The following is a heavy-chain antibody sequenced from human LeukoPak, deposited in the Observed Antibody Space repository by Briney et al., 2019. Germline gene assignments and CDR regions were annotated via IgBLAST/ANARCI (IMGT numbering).Heavy chain of an antibody. V-gene: IGHV4-38-2*02. J-gene: IGHJ4*02. D-gene: IGHD3-22*01. CDR3: ASLDSSGA. CDR2: IYHSGST. CDR1: GGSISSYY. Sequence: PSETLSLTCTVSGGSISSYYWGWIRQPPGKGLEWIGSIYHSGSTYYNPSLKSRVTISVDTSKNQFSLKLSSVTAADTAVYYCASLDSSGAWGQGTLVTVSS.